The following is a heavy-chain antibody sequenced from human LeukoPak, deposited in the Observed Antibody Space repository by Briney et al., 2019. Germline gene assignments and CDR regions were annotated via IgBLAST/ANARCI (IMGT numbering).Heavy chain of an antibody. CDR3: AKERPHGMDV. Sequence: GGSLRLSCTASGFTFSSYNMNWARQAPGKGLEWVSTITSTSTYIAYADSVKGRFTISRDNADNSVYLQMNSLRADDTAVYYCAKERPHGMDVWGQGTSVTVSS. J-gene: IGHJ6*02. V-gene: IGHV3-21*01. CDR2: ITSTSTYI. D-gene: IGHD6-6*01. CDR1: GFTFSSYN.